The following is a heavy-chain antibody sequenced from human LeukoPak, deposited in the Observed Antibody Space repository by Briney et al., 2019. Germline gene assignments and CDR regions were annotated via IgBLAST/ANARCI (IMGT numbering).Heavy chain of an antibody. CDR1: GGSISSGGYS. V-gene: IGHV4-30-2*01. CDR2: INHSGST. J-gene: IGHJ1*01. D-gene: IGHD6-6*01. Sequence: SETLSLTCAVSGGSISSGGYSWSWIWQPPGKGLEWIGEINHSGSTNYNPSLKSRVTISVDTSKNQFSLNLNSVTAADTAVYYCARGGAARLHFQNWGQGTLVTVSS. CDR3: ARGGAARLHFQN.